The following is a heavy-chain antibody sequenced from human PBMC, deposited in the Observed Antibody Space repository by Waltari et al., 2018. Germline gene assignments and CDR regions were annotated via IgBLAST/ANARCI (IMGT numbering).Heavy chain of an antibody. V-gene: IGHV3-30*18. CDR2: ISYDGSNK. CDR3: AKGTVAAAVSGEDY. CDR1: GFTFSRYG. D-gene: IGHD6-13*01. Sequence: QVQLVESGGGVVQPGRYLRLSCAASGFTFSRYGMHWVRQAPGKGLEWVAVISYDGSNKYYADSVKGRFTISRDNSKNTLYLQMNSLRAEDTAVYYCAKGTVAAAVSGEDYWGQGTLVTVSS. J-gene: IGHJ4*02.